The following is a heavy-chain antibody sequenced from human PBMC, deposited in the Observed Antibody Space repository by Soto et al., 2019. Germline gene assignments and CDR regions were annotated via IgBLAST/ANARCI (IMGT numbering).Heavy chain of an antibody. CDR2: IWYDGSNK. D-gene: IGHD5-12*01. V-gene: IGHV3-33*01. Sequence: QVQLVESGGGVVQPGRSLRLSCAASGFTFSSYGMHWVRQAPGKGLEWVAVIWYDGSNKYYADSVKGRFTISRDNSKNTLYLQMNSMRAEDTAVYYCARDESGYDLSYYFDYWGQGTMVTVSS. J-gene: IGHJ4*02. CDR1: GFTFSSYG. CDR3: ARDESGYDLSYYFDY.